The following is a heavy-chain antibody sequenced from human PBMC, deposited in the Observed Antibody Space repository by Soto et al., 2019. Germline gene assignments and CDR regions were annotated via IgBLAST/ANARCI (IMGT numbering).Heavy chain of an antibody. J-gene: IGHJ4*02. CDR2: INAGNGNT. Sequence: ASVKVSCKASGYTFTSYSMHWVRQAPGQRLEWMGWINAGNGNTKYSQKFQGRVTITRDTSASTAYMELSSLRSEDTAVYYCARGLNGYSHYFDYWGQGTLVTVSS. CDR1: GYTFTSYS. V-gene: IGHV1-3*01. D-gene: IGHD5-18*01. CDR3: ARGLNGYSHYFDY.